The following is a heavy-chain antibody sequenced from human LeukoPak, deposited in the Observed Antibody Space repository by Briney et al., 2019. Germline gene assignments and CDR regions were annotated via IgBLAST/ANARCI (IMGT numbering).Heavy chain of an antibody. CDR1: GFTFSDYA. J-gene: IGHJ4*02. D-gene: IGHD3-22*01. V-gene: IGHV3-23*01. CDR2: ISESGGST. CDR3: ARRYYDTSGYYSLDY. Sequence: GGSLRLSCAASGFTFSDYAMSWVRQAPGKGLEWVSIISESGGSTNYADSGKGRFTISRDTSKNTLFLQMNSLRAEDTAVYYCARRYYDTSGYYSLDYWGQGTLVTVSS.